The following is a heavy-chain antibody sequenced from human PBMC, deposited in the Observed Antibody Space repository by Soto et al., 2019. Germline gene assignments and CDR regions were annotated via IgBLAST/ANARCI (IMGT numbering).Heavy chain of an antibody. CDR3: AREGEAYCGGDCSYGMDV. Sequence: QVQLVESGGGVVQPGRSLRLSCAASGFTFSSHAIHWVRQAPGKGLERVAVMSYDGNSQYYADSVRGRRTISRDKSKNKLYLRMSSLRAEDTAVYYCAREGEAYCGGDCSYGMDVWGQGTTVTVSS. CDR2: MSYDGNSQ. J-gene: IGHJ6*02. V-gene: IGHV3-30-3*01. D-gene: IGHD2-21*01. CDR1: GFTFSSHA.